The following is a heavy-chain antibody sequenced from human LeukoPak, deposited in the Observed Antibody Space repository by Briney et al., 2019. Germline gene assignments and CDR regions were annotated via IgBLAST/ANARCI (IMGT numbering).Heavy chain of an antibody. D-gene: IGHD3-22*01. V-gene: IGHV3-48*03. CDR3: ARILTYYYDSSGPDY. CDR2: ISSSGSTI. J-gene: IGHJ4*02. Sequence: QPGGSLRLSCAASGFTFSSYEMNWVRQAPGKGLEWVSYISSSGSTIYYADSVKGRFTISRDNAKNSLYLQMNSLRAEDTAVYYCARILTYYYDSSGPDYWGQGTLATVSS. CDR1: GFTFSSYE.